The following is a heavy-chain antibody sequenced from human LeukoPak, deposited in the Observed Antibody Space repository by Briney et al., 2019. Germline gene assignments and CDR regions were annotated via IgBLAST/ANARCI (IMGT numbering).Heavy chain of an antibody. D-gene: IGHD6-13*01. CDR1: GDSITSSHW. J-gene: IGHJ4*02. CDR2: IYHSGTT. CDR3: ARHSAAGISYYFDY. V-gene: IGHV4-4*02. Sequence: PSETLSLTCAVSGDSITSSHWWNWVRQPPGKGLEWIGEIYHSGTTIYIPSLKSRVTMSIDKSKNQFSLNLSSVTAADTAVYYCARHSAAGISYYFDYWGQGILATVSS.